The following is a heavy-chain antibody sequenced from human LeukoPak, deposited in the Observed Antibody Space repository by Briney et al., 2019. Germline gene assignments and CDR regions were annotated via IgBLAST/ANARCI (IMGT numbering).Heavy chain of an antibody. CDR2: IYSGGST. D-gene: IGHD3-10*01. CDR3: AREVYYYGSGMFDY. J-gene: IGHJ4*02. V-gene: IGHV3-66*02. CDR1: GFTVSSNY. Sequence: GGSLRLSCAASGFTVSSNYMSWVRQAPGKGLEWVSVIYSGGSTYYADSVKGRFTISRDNSKNTLYLQMNSLRAEDTAVYYCAREVYYYGSGMFDYWGQGTLVTVSS.